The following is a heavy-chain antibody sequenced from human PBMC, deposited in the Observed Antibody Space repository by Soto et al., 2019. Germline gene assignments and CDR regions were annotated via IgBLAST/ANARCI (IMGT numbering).Heavy chain of an antibody. CDR2: IKQDGSEK. D-gene: IGHD5-12*01. Sequence: SLGLSCAASGFTFSSYWMSWVRQAPGKGLEWVANIKQDGSEKYYVDSVKGRFTISRDNAKNSLYLQMNSLRAEDTAVYYCARAMHRGYDLYGMDVWGQGTTVTVSS. CDR1: GFTFSSYW. V-gene: IGHV3-7*03. J-gene: IGHJ6*02. CDR3: ARAMHRGYDLYGMDV.